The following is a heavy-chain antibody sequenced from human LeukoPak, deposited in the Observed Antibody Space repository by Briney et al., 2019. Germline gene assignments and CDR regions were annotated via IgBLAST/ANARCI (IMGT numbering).Heavy chain of an antibody. CDR1: GFTFSSYG. V-gene: IGHV3-30*02. J-gene: IGHJ4*02. CDR3: AKDEGGTGVDY. CDR2: IRYDGSNK. Sequence: PGGSLRLSCAASGFTFSSYGTHWVRQAPGKGLEWVAFIRYDGSNKYYADSVKGRFTISRDNSKNTLYLQINSLRAEDTAVYYCAKDEGGTGVDYWGQGTLVTVSS. D-gene: IGHD2-8*02.